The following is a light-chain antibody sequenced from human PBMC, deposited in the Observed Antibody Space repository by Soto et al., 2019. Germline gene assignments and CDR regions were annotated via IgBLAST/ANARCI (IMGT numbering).Light chain of an antibody. J-gene: IGKJ1*01. V-gene: IGKV1-5*01. CDR3: QQYNSYSPWT. CDR2: DAS. CDR1: QSISSW. Sequence: DIQMTQSPSTLSASVGDRVTITCRASQSISSWLAWYQQKPGKAPKLLIYDASSLESEDPSRFSGSGSGTEFTLAISSLQPDDFATYYCQQYNSYSPWTCGQGTKVEIK.